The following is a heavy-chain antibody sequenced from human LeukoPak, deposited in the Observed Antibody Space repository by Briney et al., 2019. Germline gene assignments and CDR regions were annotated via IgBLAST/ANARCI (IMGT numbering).Heavy chain of an antibody. CDR1: GYSINSGYY. CDR3: ARLPGAVTTGWSDP. V-gene: IGHV4-38-2*01. Sequence: KPSDTLSLTCAVTGYSINSGYYWGWIRQPPGKGLEWIGSIYHSGSTYYSPSLKSRVTISVDTSKNQFSLKLSSVTAADTAVYYCARLPGAVTTGWSDPWGQGTLVTVSS. J-gene: IGHJ5*02. D-gene: IGHD4-17*01. CDR2: IYHSGST.